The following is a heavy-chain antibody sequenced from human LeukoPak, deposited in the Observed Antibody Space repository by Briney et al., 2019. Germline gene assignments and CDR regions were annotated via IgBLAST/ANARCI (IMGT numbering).Heavy chain of an antibody. V-gene: IGHV3-53*01. J-gene: IGHJ4*02. CDR1: GFTVSSNY. CDR2: IYSGGST. CDR3: ARERDGDYAFDY. D-gene: IGHD4-17*01. Sequence: PGGSLRLSRAASGFTVSSNYMSWVRQAPGKGLEWVSVIYSGGSTYYADSVKGRFTISRDNSKNTLYLQMNSLRAEDTAVYYCARERDGDYAFDYWGQGTLVTVSS.